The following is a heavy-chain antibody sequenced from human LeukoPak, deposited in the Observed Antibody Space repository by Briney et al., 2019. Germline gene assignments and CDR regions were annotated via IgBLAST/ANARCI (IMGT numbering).Heavy chain of an antibody. V-gene: IGHV1-69*06. Sequence: SVKVSCKASGGTFSSYDISWVRQAPGQGLEWMGGIMPMFGTANYAQKFQGRVTITADKSTSTAYMELSSLRSEDTAVYYCASGRTDIVVVPATIRNYYFDYWGQGTLVTVSS. D-gene: IGHD2-2*01. CDR2: IMPMFGTA. CDR3: ASGRTDIVVVPATIRNYYFDY. CDR1: GGTFSSYD. J-gene: IGHJ4*02.